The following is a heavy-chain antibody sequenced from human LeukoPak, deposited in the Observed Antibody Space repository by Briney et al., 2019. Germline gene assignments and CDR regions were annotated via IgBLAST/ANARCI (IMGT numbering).Heavy chain of an antibody. D-gene: IGHD2-2*01. CDR1: GGSISSSSYY. J-gene: IGHJ4*02. V-gene: IGHV4-39*01. CDR3: ARQVGYCRRNSCHAGKVDY. CDR2: IYYSGST. Sequence: SETLSLTCTVSGGSISSSSYYWRWIRPPPGKGLEWIGSIYYSGSTYYNPSLKSRVTISVDTSKNQFSLKLSSVAARDTALYYCARQVGYCRRNSCHAGKVDYWGQGTLVTVSS.